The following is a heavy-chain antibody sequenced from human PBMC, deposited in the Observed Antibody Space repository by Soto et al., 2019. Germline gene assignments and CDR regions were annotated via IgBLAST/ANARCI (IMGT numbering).Heavy chain of an antibody. Sequence: ESGGGLVQPGGSLRLSCVASGFTFSSYEMSWVRQAPGKGLEWVSYISSSGSNINYADSVEGRFTISRDNAKNSLFLQMNSLRAEDTAVYYCARVPEEDNYFDPWGQGTLVTVSS. V-gene: IGHV3-48*03. CDR2: ISSSGSNI. J-gene: IGHJ5*02. D-gene: IGHD3-10*01. CDR3: ARVPEEDNYFDP. CDR1: GFTFSSYE.